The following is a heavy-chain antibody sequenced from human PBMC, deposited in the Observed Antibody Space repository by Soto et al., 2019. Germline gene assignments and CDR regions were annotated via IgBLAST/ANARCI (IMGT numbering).Heavy chain of an antibody. J-gene: IGHJ4*02. CDR1: GYTFKAYY. CDR2: IDPSGGGA. Sequence: ASVKVSCETSGYTFKAYYIHWVRQAPGQGLEWMGIIDPSGGGANYAQRFKGRVTVTRDTSTSTVYMELNNLRSDDTAVYFCARDLSATRYFDYWGQGTLVTVSS. V-gene: IGHV1-46*02. CDR3: ARDLSATRYFDY. D-gene: IGHD1-1*01.